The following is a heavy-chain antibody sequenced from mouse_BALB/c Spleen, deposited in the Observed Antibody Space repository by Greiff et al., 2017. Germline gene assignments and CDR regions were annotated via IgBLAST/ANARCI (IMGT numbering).Heavy chain of an antibody. V-gene: IGHV3-2*02. CDR1: GYSITSDYA. J-gene: IGHJ4*01. D-gene: IGHD2-14*01. CDR3: ARSGYRSPYAMDY. Sequence: VQLKQSGPGLVKPSQSLSLTCTVTGYSITSDYAWNWIRQFPGNKLEWMGYISYSGSTSYNPSLKSRISITRDTSKNQFFLQLNSVTTEDTATYYCARSGYRSPYAMDYWGQGTSVTVSS. CDR2: ISYSGST.